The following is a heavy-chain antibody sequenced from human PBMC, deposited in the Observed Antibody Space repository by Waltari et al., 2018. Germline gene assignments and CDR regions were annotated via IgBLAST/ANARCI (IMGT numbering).Heavy chain of an antibody. CDR3: ARVSDSSGYSDAFDI. CDR1: GYSISSGYY. Sequence: QVQLQESGPGLVKPSETLSLTCAVSGYSISSGYYWGWIRQPPGKGLEWIGSIYHSGSTYYNPSLKSRVTISVDTSKNQFSLKLSSVTAADTAVYYCARVSDSSGYSDAFDIWGQGTMVTVSS. CDR2: IYHSGST. J-gene: IGHJ3*02. D-gene: IGHD3-22*01. V-gene: IGHV4-38-2*01.